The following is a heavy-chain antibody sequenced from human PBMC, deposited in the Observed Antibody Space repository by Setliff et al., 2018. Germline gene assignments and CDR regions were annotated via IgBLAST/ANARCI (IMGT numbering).Heavy chain of an antibody. CDR1: ADSMNNNF. V-gene: IGHV4-4*08. CDR3: AGGAFGSRWYVRPWFDP. D-gene: IGHD6-13*01. CDR2: IYPDGTT. J-gene: IGHJ5*02. Sequence: SETLSLTCIVSADSMNNNFWTWIRRPPGKGLEWIGYIYPDGTTNYNPSLKSRMTISLDMSKNQFSLTLRSVTAADTAVYYCAGGAFGSRWYVRPWFDPWGQGTLVTVSS.